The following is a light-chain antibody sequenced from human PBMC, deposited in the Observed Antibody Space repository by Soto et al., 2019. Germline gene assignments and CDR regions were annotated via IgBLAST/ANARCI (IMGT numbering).Light chain of an antibody. V-gene: IGKV1-5*01. J-gene: IGKJ1*01. Sequence: DIRMTQSPSTLSASVGDSVTITCRASQNIGTWLAWYQQKPGKAPDLLIYDASTLASGVPSRFTGSGSGTEFTLTISSLQPGDFATYYCQQCGDSWSFGQGTKVEIK. CDR2: DAS. CDR1: QNIGTW. CDR3: QQCGDSWS.